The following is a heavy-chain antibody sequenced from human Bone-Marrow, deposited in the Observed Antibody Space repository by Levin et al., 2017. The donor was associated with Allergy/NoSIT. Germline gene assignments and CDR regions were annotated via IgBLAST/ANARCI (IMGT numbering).Heavy chain of an antibody. D-gene: IGHD2-2*01. J-gene: IGHJ4*02. CDR2: ISTYNGNT. CDR1: GSTFVNYV. CDR3: ARVASDYPGTPAAGGGGDLDY. Sequence: GGSLRLSCKASGSTFVNYVISWVRQAPGQGLEWMGWISTYNGNTDYAQKFQGRLTMTTDTSTSTAYMELRSLTSDDTAVYYCARVASDYPGTPAAGGGGDLDYWGQGALVTVSS. V-gene: IGHV1-18*01.